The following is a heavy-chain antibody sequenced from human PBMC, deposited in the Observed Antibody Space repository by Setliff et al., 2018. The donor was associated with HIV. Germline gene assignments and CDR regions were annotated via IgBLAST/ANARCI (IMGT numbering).Heavy chain of an antibody. J-gene: IGHJ5*02. Sequence: GGSLRLSCATSGFTFNNYWMHWVRQSPRMGLVWVSRVSNNGRTAVYADSVKGRFTMSRDNVRKTVDLQMNNLTVEDTGLYYCARGRAAGQGFDPWGRGTLVTSPQ. CDR3: ARGRAAGQGFDP. CDR2: VSNNGRTA. CDR1: GFTFNNYW. V-gene: IGHV3-74*03. D-gene: IGHD6-13*01.